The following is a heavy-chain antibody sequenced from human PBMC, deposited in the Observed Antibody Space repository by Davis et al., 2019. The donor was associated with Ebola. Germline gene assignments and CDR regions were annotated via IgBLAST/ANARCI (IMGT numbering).Heavy chain of an antibody. CDR2: IYPDDSDT. CDR3: ARQSVWGSYTPSGAFDI. D-gene: IGHD3-16*01. J-gene: IGHJ3*02. V-gene: IGHV5-51*01. Sequence: PGGSLRLSCEASGYSYSGYWIGWVRQMPGKGLDWMGIIYPDDSDTRYSPSFLGQVTISADRSFSTAYLQWSGLKASDTAMYYCARQSVWGSYTPSGAFDIWGQGTMVTVSS. CDR1: GYSYSGYW.